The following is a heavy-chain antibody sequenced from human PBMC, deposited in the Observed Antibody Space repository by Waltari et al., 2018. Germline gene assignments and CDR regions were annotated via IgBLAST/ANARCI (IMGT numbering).Heavy chain of an antibody. Sequence: QVQLVQSGAEVKKPGASVKVSCKASGYTFTSYDINWVRQATGQGVGWMGGIIPILGKAHYEQKCQGRGTITADKSTSTADMELSSLRSEDTAVYYCARDPRDLDTAMSYYGMDVWGQGTTVTVSS. D-gene: IGHD5-18*01. CDR3: ARDPRDLDTAMSYYGMDV. J-gene: IGHJ6*02. CDR2: IIPILGKA. CDR1: GYTFTSYD. V-gene: IGHV1-69*10.